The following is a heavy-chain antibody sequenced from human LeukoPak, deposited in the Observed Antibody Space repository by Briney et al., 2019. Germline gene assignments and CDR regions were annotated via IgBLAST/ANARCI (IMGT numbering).Heavy chain of an antibody. J-gene: IGHJ4*02. Sequence: SETLSLTCTVSGGSISSYYWSWIRQPPGKGPEWIGYIYYSGSTNYNPSLKSRVTISVDTSKNQFSLKLSSVTAADTAVYYCARHGGGDYDFWSGYYRPFDYWGQGTLVTVSS. D-gene: IGHD3-3*01. CDR1: GGSISSYY. CDR3: ARHGGGDYDFWSGYYRPFDY. V-gene: IGHV4-59*08. CDR2: IYYSGST.